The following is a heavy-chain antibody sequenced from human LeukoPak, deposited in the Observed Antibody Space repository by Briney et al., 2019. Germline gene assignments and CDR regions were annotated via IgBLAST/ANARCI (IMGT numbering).Heavy chain of an antibody. Sequence: PGRSLRLSCAASGFTFSSYGMHWVRQAAGKGLEWVAFTSYDGSNKYYADSVKGRFTISRDNSKNTLYLEMNSLRAEDTAVFYYAKARTDRGNYWDKNAFDIWGQGTVVTVSS. CDR2: TSYDGSNK. CDR1: GFTFSSYG. CDR3: AKARTDRGNYWDKNAFDI. V-gene: IGHV3-30*18. D-gene: IGHD1-26*01. J-gene: IGHJ3*02.